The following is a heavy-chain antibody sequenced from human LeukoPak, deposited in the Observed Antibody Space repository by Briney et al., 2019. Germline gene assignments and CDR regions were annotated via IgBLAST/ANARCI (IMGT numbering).Heavy chain of an antibody. Sequence: GGSLRLSCVVSGFTVNSNYMTWVRQAPGQGLEWVTVLYSGGATYYAASVKGRFTISRDNSKNSLYLQMHSLRVEDTAMCYCARGPTAENWGQGTLVTVSS. CDR2: LYSGGAT. V-gene: IGHV3-53*01. J-gene: IGHJ4*02. CDR1: GFTVNSNY. CDR3: ARGPTAEN.